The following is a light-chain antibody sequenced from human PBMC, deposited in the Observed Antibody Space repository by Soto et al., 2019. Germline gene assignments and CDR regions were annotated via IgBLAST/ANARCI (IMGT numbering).Light chain of an antibody. CDR1: QSVRSDY. V-gene: IGKV3-20*01. Sequence: EIVLTQSPGTLSLSPGERATLSCRASQSVRSDYLAWYQQKPGQSPRLHIYGASTRATGIPDRFTGSGSGTDLTLNISRLEPEDVAVYYCQQYGSSPRTFGQGTKVEIK. CDR2: GAS. J-gene: IGKJ1*01. CDR3: QQYGSSPRT.